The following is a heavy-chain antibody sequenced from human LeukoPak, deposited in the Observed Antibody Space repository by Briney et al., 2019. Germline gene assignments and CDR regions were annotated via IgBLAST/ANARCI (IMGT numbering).Heavy chain of an antibody. D-gene: IGHD6-19*01. CDR2: VDGNGNT. V-gene: IGHV3-23*01. J-gene: IGHJ4*02. CDR3: AKDRAPDTGCNFDY. CDR1: GFTLTTYA. Sequence: GGSLRLSCAASGFTLTTYAMNWVRQAPGKGLEWVSDVDGNGNTYYADSVKGRFTISRDTSKNMLYLQMNSVRVEDTAIYYCAKDRAPDTGCNFDYWGQGTLVSVSS.